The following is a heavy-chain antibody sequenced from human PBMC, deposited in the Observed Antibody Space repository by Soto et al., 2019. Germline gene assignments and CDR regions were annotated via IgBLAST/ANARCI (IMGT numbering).Heavy chain of an antibody. D-gene: IGHD4-17*01. J-gene: IGHJ4*02. Sequence: SETLSLTCTVSGFSISSSSYYWVWIRQPPGKGLEWIGSIYYSGSTYYNPSLKSRVTISVDTSKNQFSLKLSSVTAADTAVYYCARGNDYGDFDYWGQGTLVTVSS. CDR2: IYYSGST. CDR3: ARGNDYGDFDY. CDR1: GFSISSSSYY. V-gene: IGHV4-39*01.